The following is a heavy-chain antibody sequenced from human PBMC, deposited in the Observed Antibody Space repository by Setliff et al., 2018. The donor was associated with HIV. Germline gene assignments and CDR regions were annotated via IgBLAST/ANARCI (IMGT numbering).Heavy chain of an antibody. CDR1: GFIFSDYA. CDR3: AKGHYSGDDAFDI. CDR2: IRFDGNRE. V-gene: IGHV3-30*02. J-gene: IGHJ3*02. Sequence: GGSLRLSCAASGFIFSDYAMHWVRQAPGKGLEWVAHIRFDGNREYYADSVKGRFTISRDNSKNTVYLEMNSLRAGDTAVYYCAKGHYSGDDAFDIWGQGTMVTVSS. D-gene: IGHD3-10*01.